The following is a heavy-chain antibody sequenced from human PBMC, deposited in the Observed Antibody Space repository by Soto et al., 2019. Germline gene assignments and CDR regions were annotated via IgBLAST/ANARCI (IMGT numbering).Heavy chain of an antibody. CDR2: ISRDGGTK. V-gene: IGHV3-30*03. CDR1: GFTVSTYG. J-gene: IGHJ4*02. D-gene: IGHD2-8*02. CDR3: TGEVASGY. Sequence: QVQLVESGGGVVQPGRSLRLSCAVSGFTVSTYGMHWVRQAPGKGLEWVAVISRDGGTKYYADSVKGRFTISKDNSRNTLYLEMKNLRGDDMGVYYCTGEVASGYWGQGTLVTVSS.